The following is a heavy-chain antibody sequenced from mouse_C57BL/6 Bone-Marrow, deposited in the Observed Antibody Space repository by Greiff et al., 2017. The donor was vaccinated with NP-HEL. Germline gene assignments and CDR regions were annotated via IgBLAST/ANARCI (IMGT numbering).Heavy chain of an antibody. CDR2: LYPGSGST. CDR3: ARADYGSSVWYFDV. CDR1: GYTFTSYW. D-gene: IGHD1-1*01. Sequence: QVHVKQPGAELVKPGASVKMSCKASGYTFTSYWITWVKQRPGQGLEWIGDLYPGSGSTNYNEKFKSKATLTVDTSSSTAYMQLSSLTSEDSAVYYCARADYGSSVWYFDVWGTGTTVTVSS. J-gene: IGHJ1*03. V-gene: IGHV1-55*01.